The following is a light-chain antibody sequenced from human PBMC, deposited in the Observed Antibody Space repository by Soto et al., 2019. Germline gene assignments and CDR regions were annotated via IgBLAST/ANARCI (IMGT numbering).Light chain of an antibody. J-gene: IGKJ2*01. CDR1: QSISSW. Sequence: IQMTQSPSTLSASVGDRVTITCRASQSISSWLAWYQQRPGKAPKLLIYDASSLESGVPSRFRGSGSGTEFTLTISSLQPDDFEAYYCQQYNSYLYTFGQGTKVDIK. CDR2: DAS. V-gene: IGKV1-5*01. CDR3: QQYNSYLYT.